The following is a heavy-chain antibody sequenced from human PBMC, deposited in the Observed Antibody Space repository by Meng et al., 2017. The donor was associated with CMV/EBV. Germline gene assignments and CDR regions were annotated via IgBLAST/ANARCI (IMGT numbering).Heavy chain of an antibody. CDR1: RFPLSTSGVG. Sequence: KGSRPTLLKPPHLLPLTCTFSRFPLSTSGVGVGWIRQPPGKALEWLALIYWDDDKRYSPSLKSRLTITKDTSKNQVVLTMTNMDPVDTATYYCAHRGSYGYHGYWGQGTLVTVSS. D-gene: IGHD5-18*01. CDR2: IYWDDDK. V-gene: IGHV2-5*02. CDR3: AHRGSYGYHGY. J-gene: IGHJ4*02.